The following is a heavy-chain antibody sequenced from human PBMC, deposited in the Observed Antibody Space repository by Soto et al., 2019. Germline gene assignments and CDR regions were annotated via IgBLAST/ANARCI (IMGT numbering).Heavy chain of an antibody. CDR2: IWYDGSNK. J-gene: IGHJ6*02. CDR1: GFTFSSYG. Sequence: QVQLVESGGGVVQPGRSLRLSCAASGFTFSSYGMHWVRQAPGKGLEWVAGIWYDGSNKYYADSVKGRFTISRDNSKNTLSLQMNSLRAADTAVYYCARDPGIAAAGKYYYYGMDVWGQGTTVTVSS. D-gene: IGHD6-13*01. V-gene: IGHV3-33*01. CDR3: ARDPGIAAAGKYYYYGMDV.